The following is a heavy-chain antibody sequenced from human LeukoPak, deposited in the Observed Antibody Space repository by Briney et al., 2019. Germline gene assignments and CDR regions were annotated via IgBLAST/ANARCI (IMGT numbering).Heavy chain of an antibody. V-gene: IGHV4-39*01. D-gene: IGHD2-2*01. CDR1: GGSICGSSYF. CDR3: ASYCSTINCPHRRAFDI. J-gene: IGHJ3*02. Sequence: SETLSLTCTVSGGSICGSSYFWGWVRQPPGKGLEWIGTIYYGGNTYYKPSLKSRVSIDVDTSKNQFSLNLSSVTAADTAVYFYASYCSTINCPHRRAFDIWGQGAMVTVSS. CDR2: IYYGGNT.